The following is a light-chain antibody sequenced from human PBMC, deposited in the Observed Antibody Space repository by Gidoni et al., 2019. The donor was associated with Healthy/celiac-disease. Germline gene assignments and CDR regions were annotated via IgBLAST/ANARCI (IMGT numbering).Light chain of an antibody. V-gene: IGKV2-28*01. CDR2: LGS. CDR1: QRLLHSNGYQY. J-gene: IGKJ3*01. Sequence: TVKTQSPLSLPVTPGAPASISCRSSQRLLHSNGYQYLDWYLQKPGQSPQLLIYLGSNRASGVPDRFSGSGSGTDFTLKISRGEAEDVGVYYCMQALQTPLFTFGPGTKVDIK. CDR3: MQALQTPLFT.